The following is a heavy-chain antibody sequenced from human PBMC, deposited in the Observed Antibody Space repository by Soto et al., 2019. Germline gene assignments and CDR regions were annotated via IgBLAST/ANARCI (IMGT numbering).Heavy chain of an antibody. J-gene: IGHJ4*02. V-gene: IGHV4-39*01. CDR3: ARSPFRSNWPSYFDY. D-gene: IGHD1-1*01. CDR1: GGSISSNSYY. Sequence: SETLSLTCTVSGGSISSNSYYWGWIRQPPGKGLEWIGCIHYSGSTYYNPSLRSRVTSSVDTSKNQFSLKVSSVTAADTAVYYCARSPFRSNWPSYFDYWGQGTLVTVSS. CDR2: IHYSGST.